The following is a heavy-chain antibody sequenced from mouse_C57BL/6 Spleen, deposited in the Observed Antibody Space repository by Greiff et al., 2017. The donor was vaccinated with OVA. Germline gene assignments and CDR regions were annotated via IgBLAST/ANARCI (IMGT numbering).Heavy chain of an antibody. J-gene: IGHJ4*01. D-gene: IGHD2-1*01. CDR3: ARGDGNYGYAMDY. CDR1: GYTFTTYP. V-gene: IGHV1-47*01. CDR2: FHPYNDDT. Sequence: QVHVKQSGAELVKPGASVKMSCKASGYTFTTYPIEWMKQNHGKSLEWIGNFHPYNDDTKYNEKFKGKATLTVEKSSSTVYLELSRLTSDDSAVYYCARGDGNYGYAMDYWGQGTSVTVSS.